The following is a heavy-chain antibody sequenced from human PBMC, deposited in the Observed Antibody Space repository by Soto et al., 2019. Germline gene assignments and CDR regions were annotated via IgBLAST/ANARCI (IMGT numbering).Heavy chain of an antibody. CDR1: SFTFTKYA. CDR3: AKVVGASRMLWAFDL. Sequence: GGSLRLSCEASSFTFTKYAMGWVRQAPGKGLEWVSGISGSSDSTNYADSVKGRLLISRDNSKNTLYLQMNSLRVDDTAVYYCAKVVGASRMLWAFDLWGQGTMVTVSS. D-gene: IGHD1-26*01. V-gene: IGHV3-23*01. J-gene: IGHJ3*01. CDR2: ISGSSDST.